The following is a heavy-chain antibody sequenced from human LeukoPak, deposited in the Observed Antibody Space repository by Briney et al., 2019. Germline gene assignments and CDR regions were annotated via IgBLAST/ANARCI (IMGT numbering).Heavy chain of an antibody. D-gene: IGHD3-10*01. V-gene: IGHV4-38-2*02. CDR1: GYSISSGYY. Sequence: SSETLSLTCTVSGYSISSGYYWGWIRQPPGKGLEWIGSIYHSGSTYYNPSLKSRVTISVDTSKKQFSLKLSSVTAADTAVYYCARVVRGVIDYYYYMDVWGKGTTVTVSS. J-gene: IGHJ6*03. CDR2: IYHSGST. CDR3: ARVVRGVIDYYYYMDV.